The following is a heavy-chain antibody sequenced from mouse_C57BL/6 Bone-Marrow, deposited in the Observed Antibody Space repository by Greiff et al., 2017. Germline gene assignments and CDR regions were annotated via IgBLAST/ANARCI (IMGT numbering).Heavy chain of an antibody. V-gene: IGHV1-76*01. CDR1: GYTFTDYY. J-gene: IGHJ1*03. Sequence: QVQLKESGAELVRPGASVKLSCKASGYTFTDYYINWVKQRPGQGLEWIARIYPGSGNTYYNEKFKGKATLTAEKSSSTAYMQLSNLTSADSAVYFCARSPYYYGSWYWYFDGWGTGTTVTVSS. CDR3: ARSPYYYGSWYWYFDG. CDR2: IYPGSGNT. D-gene: IGHD1-1*01.